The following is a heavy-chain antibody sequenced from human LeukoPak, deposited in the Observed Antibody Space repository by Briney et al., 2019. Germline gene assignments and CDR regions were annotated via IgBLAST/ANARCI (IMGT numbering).Heavy chain of an antibody. Sequence: SETLSLTCTVSGGSISSSSYYWGWIRQPPGKGLEWIGSIYYSGSTYYNPSLKSRVTISVDTSKNQFSLKLSSVTAADTAVYYCARDIGVITFFDYWGQGTLVTVSS. CDR3: ARDIGVITFFDY. CDR2: IYYSGST. V-gene: IGHV4-39*07. CDR1: GGSISSSSYY. D-gene: IGHD3-22*01. J-gene: IGHJ4*02.